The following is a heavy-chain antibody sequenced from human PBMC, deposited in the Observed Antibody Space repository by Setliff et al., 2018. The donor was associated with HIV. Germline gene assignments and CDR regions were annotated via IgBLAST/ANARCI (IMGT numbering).Heavy chain of an antibody. Sequence: PSETLSLTCGVSGIPIDRVYSWAWIRQPPGKGLEWIGTISHSGSTHYNSPLQGRISISIDPSKSQFSLKLTSVTAADTALYYCVTTDYFYGRNNFEYWGQGALVTVSS. CDR1: GIPIDRVYS. V-gene: IGHV4-38-2*01. J-gene: IGHJ4*02. CDR3: VTTDYFYGRNNFEY. CDR2: ISHSGST. D-gene: IGHD3-10*01.